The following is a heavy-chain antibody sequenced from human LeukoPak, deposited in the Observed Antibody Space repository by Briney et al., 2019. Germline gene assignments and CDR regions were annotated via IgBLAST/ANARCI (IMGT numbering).Heavy chain of an antibody. D-gene: IGHD2-15*01. V-gene: IGHV3-23*01. J-gene: IGHJ1*01. CDR2: ISGSGHST. Sequence: GGSLRLSCAASGFAVSSYAMNWVRQAPGKGLEWVSGISGSGHSTYHADSVKGRFTISRDNSKNTLYLQMNSLRAEDTAVYYCARGEVDCSGGSCYSAEYFQHWGQGTLVTVSS. CDR3: ARGEVDCSGGSCYSAEYFQH. CDR1: GFAVSSYA.